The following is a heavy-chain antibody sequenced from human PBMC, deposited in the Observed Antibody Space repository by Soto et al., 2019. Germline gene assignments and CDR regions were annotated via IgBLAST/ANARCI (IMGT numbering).Heavy chain of an antibody. J-gene: IGHJ6*03. CDR3: ARLPYIAARHPYYYYMDV. D-gene: IGHD6-6*01. V-gene: IGHV4-59*08. CDR2: IYYSGST. Sequence: PSETLSLTCTVSGGSISSYYWSWIRQPPGKGLEWIGYIYYSGSTNYNPSLKSRVTISVDTSKNQFSLKLSSVTAADTAVYYCARLPYIAARHPYYYYMDVRGKGTTVTVSS. CDR1: GGSISSYY.